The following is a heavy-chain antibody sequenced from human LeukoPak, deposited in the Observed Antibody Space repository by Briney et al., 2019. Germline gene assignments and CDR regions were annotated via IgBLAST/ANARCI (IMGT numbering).Heavy chain of an antibody. Sequence: ASVTVSFTSSVYTFTIYGISWVRQAPGQGLEWMGWITAYNDNTNYAQKLQGRVTMTTDTSTSTAYMELRSLRSDDTAVYYCARALLWFGEPSHIDYWGQGTLVTASS. CDR1: VYTFTIYG. D-gene: IGHD3-10*01. J-gene: IGHJ4*02. CDR3: ARALLWFGEPSHIDY. CDR2: ITAYNDNT. V-gene: IGHV1-18*01.